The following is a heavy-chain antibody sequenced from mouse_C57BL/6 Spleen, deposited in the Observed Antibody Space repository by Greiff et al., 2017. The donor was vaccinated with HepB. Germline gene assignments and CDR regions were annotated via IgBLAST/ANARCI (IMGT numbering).Heavy chain of an antibody. CDR1: GFTFSDYY. V-gene: IGHV5-12*01. Sequence: EVQLVESGGGLVQPGGSLKLSCAASGFTFSDYYMYWVRQTPEKRLEWVAYISNGGGSTYYPDTVKGRFTISRDNAKNTLYLQMSRLKSEDTAMYYCARRGVAGDWFAYWGQGTLVTVSA. CDR3: ARRGVAGDWFAY. CDR2: ISNGGGST. J-gene: IGHJ3*01. D-gene: IGHD1-1*01.